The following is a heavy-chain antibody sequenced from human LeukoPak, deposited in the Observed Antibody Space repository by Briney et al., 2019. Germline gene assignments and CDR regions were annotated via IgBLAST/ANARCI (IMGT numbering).Heavy chain of an antibody. D-gene: IGHD3-22*01. CDR2: ISYDGSNK. Sequence: PGRSLRLSCAASGFTFSSYAMHWVRQAPGKGLEWVAVISYDGSNKYYADSVKGRFTISRDNSKNTLYLQMNSLRAEDTAVYYCARGHYYDSSGPYGIDVWGQGTTVTVSS. J-gene: IGHJ6*01. V-gene: IGHV3-30-3*01. CDR3: ARGHYYDSSGPYGIDV. CDR1: GFTFSSYA.